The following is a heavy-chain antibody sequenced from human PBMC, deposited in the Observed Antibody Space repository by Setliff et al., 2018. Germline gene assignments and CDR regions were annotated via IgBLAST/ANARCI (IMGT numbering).Heavy chain of an antibody. D-gene: IGHD3-9*01. J-gene: IGHJ6*02. Sequence: GGSLRLSCAASGFTFSTYAMSWVRQAPGKGLEWVSTIYSGDRNTFYTDSVKGRFTIFRDGSKNTLYLQMTSLRAEDTAVYYCATGIYDILQRGTDVWGQGTTVTVSS. CDR1: GFTFSTYA. CDR3: ATGIYDILQRGTDV. V-gene: IGHV3-23*03. CDR2: IYSGDRNT.